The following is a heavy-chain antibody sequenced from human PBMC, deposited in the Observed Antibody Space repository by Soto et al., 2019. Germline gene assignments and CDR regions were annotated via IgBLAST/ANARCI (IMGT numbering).Heavy chain of an antibody. D-gene: IGHD3-22*01. CDR3: ARGTYYYDSSGYDLEYYFDY. Sequence: SETLSLTCTVSGGSISSYQWSWIRRPPGKGLEWIGYISYSGRTNYNPSLKSRVTISVDTSKNQFSLKLTSVTAADTAVYYCARGTYYYDSSGYDLEYYFDYWGQGTLVTVSS. CDR1: GGSISSYQ. V-gene: IGHV4-59*01. J-gene: IGHJ4*02. CDR2: ISYSGRT.